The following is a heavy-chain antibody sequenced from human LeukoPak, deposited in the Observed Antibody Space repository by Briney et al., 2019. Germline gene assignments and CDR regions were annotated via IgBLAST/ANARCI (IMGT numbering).Heavy chain of an antibody. D-gene: IGHD2/OR15-2a*01. Sequence: GGSLRLSCAASGFTFRSYMMHSLRHAPGKRPFSFSRINSDGSSTSYADSVKGRFTISRDNAKNTLYLQMNSLRAEDTAVYYCARALTLRGWFDPWGQGTLVTVSS. V-gene: IGHV3-74*01. J-gene: IGHJ5*02. CDR1: GFTFRSYM. CDR2: INSDGSST. CDR3: ARALTLRGWFDP.